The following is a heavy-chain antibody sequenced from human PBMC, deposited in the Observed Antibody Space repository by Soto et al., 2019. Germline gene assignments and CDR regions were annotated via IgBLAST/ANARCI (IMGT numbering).Heavy chain of an antibody. Sequence: EVQLVQSGAEVKKPGESLRISCKGSGYSFTSYWISWVRQMPGKGLEWMGRIDPSDSYTNYSPSFQGHVTISADKSISTAYLQWSSLKASDTAMYYCARFQAAAGDNDLTFDYWGQGTLVTVSS. CDR2: IDPSDSYT. CDR1: GYSFTSYW. J-gene: IGHJ4*02. V-gene: IGHV5-10-1*01. D-gene: IGHD6-13*01. CDR3: ARFQAAAGDNDLTFDY.